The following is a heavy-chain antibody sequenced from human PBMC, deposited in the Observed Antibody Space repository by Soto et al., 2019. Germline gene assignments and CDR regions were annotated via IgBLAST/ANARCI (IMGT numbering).Heavy chain of an antibody. CDR1: GYTFTSYG. CDR3: ASRLGYCSGGSCFDAFDI. D-gene: IGHD2-15*01. J-gene: IGHJ3*02. Sequence: GASVKVSCKASGYTFTSYGISWVRQAPGQGLEWMGWISAYNGNTNYAQKLQGRVTMTTDTSTSTAYMELRSPRSDDTAVYYCASRLGYCSGGSCFDAFDIWGQGTMVTVSS. V-gene: IGHV1-18*01. CDR2: ISAYNGNT.